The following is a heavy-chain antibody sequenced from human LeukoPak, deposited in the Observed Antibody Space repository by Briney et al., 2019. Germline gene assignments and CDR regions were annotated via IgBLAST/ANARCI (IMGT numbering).Heavy chain of an antibody. V-gene: IGHV1-69*04. J-gene: IGHJ6*02. D-gene: IGHD5-18*01. CDR3: ARGGGYSYGHYYYGMDV. CDR2: IIPILGIA. CDR1: GGTFSSYA. Sequence: SVKVSCKASGGTFSSYAISWVRQAPGQGLEWMGRIIPILGIANYAQKFQGRVTITADKSTGTAYMELSSLRSEDTAVYYCARGGGYSYGHYYYGMDVWGQGTTVTVSS.